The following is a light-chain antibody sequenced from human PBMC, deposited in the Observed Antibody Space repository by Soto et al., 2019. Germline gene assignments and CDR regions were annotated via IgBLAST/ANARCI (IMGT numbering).Light chain of an antibody. CDR3: SSYASSSTFV. V-gene: IGLV2-14*01. J-gene: IGLJ3*02. Sequence: QSVLTQPASVSGSPGQSITISCTGTSSDVGGYNYVSWYQQHPGKAPKLMIYEVSNRPSGVSNRFSGSKSGNTASLTISGLQAEVEADYYFSSYASSSTFVFGGGTKLTVL. CDR1: SSDVGGYNY. CDR2: EVS.